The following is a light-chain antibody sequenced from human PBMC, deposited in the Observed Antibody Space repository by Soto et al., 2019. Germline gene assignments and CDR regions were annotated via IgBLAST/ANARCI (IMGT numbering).Light chain of an antibody. CDR1: QGVRSY. V-gene: IGKV1-9*01. J-gene: IGKJ1*01. Sequence: IQLTQSPSSLSASVGDRVTITCRASQGVRSYLAWFQQRPGKAPKLLIFGASTLQNGVPARFSGGGFGTEFTLTITRLQPEDVATYYCHQVYTYPRTFGQGTKVELK. CDR2: GAS. CDR3: HQVYTYPRT.